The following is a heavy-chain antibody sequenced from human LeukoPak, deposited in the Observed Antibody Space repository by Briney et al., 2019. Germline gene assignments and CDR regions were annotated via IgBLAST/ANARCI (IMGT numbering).Heavy chain of an antibody. CDR3: ARAPPRVLLWFGELLPRPYYMDV. D-gene: IGHD3-10*01. Sequence: PSETLSLTCTVSGYSISSGYYWGWIRQPPGKGLEWIGSIYHGGSTYYNPSLKSRVTISVDTSKNQFSLKLSSVTAADTAVYYCARAPPRVLLWFGELLPRPYYMDVWGKGTTVTVSS. CDR1: GYSISSGYY. CDR2: IYHGGST. V-gene: IGHV4-38-2*02. J-gene: IGHJ6*03.